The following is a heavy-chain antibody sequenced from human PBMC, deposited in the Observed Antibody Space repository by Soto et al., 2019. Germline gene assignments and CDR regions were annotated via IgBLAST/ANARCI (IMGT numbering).Heavy chain of an antibody. Sequence: AMHWVRQAPGKGLEWVAVISYDGSNKYYADSVKGRFTISRDNSKNTLYLQMNSLRAEDTAVYYCARVPSSSGRAHFDYWGQGTLVTVSS. J-gene: IGHJ4*02. V-gene: IGHV3-30-3*01. CDR2: ISYDGSNK. D-gene: IGHD2-15*01. CDR3: ARVPSSSGRAHFDY. CDR1: A.